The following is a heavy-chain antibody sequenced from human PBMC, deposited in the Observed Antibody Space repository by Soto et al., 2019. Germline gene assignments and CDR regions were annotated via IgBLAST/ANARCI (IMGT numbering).Heavy chain of an antibody. J-gene: IGHJ6*02. CDR2: IIPIFGTA. Sequence: QVQLVQSGAEVKKPGSSVKVSCKASGGTFSSYAISWVRQAPGQGLEWMGVIIPIFGTANYAQKFQGRVKITADETTSKAYMELISLRSEDTAVYYCASSRDGIGYSSLKGFWYYYGMDVWGQGTTVTVSS. V-gene: IGHV1-69*01. CDR3: ASSRDGIGYSSLKGFWYYYGMDV. CDR1: GGTFSSYA. D-gene: IGHD6-13*01.